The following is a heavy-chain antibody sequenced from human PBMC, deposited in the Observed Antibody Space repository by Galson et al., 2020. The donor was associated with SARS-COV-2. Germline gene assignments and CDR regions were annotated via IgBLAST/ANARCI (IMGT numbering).Heavy chain of an antibody. CDR2: IKQDGSEK. J-gene: IGHJ3*02. CDR3: ARARGGAFDI. D-gene: IGHD2-15*01. Sequence: QLGESLKISCAASGFTFSSYWMSWVRQAPGKGLEWVANIKQDGSEKYYVDSVKGRFTISRDNAKNSLYLQMNSLRAEDTAVYYCARARGGAFDIWVQGTMVTVSS. CDR1: GFTFSSYW. V-gene: IGHV3-7*04.